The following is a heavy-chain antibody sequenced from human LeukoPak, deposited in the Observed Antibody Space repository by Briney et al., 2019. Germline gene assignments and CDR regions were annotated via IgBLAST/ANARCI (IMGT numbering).Heavy chain of an antibody. J-gene: IGHJ6*03. V-gene: IGHV3-23*01. D-gene: IGHD6-13*01. CDR1: GFTFSSYA. CDR3: AKGEAGTPFYYYYYMDV. Sequence: GGTLRLSCAASGFTFSSYAMSWVRQAPGKGLEWVSAISGSGGSTYYADSVKGRFTISRDNSKNTLYLQMNSLRAEDTAVYYCAKGEAGTPFYYYYYMDVWGKGTTVTVSS. CDR2: ISGSGGST.